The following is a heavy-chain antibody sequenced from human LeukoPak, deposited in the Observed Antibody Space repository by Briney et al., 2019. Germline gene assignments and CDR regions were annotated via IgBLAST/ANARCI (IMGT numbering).Heavy chain of an antibody. J-gene: IGHJ6*03. V-gene: IGHV3-21*06. Sequence: GGPLRLSCAASGFTFSSYSMNWVRQAPGKGLEWVSSISSSSSYIHYADSVKGRFTISRDNAKNSLYLQMNSLRAEDTAVYYCAREKEGYCSRTSCYLDYYYYYMDVWGKGTTVTISS. CDR3: AREKEGYCSRTSCYLDYYYYYMDV. D-gene: IGHD2-2*01. CDR1: GFTFSSYS. CDR2: ISSSSSYI.